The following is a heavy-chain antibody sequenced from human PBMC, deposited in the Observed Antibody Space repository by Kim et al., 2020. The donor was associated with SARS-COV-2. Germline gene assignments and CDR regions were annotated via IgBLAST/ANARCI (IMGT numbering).Heavy chain of an antibody. Sequence: SETLSLTCTVSGGSISSSSYYWGWIRQPPGKGLEWIGSIYYSGSTYYNPSLKSRVTISVDTSKNQFSLKLSSVTAADTAVYYCARHVVSSTMVRGVYYYYGMDVWGQGTTVTVSS. J-gene: IGHJ6*02. D-gene: IGHD3-10*01. V-gene: IGHV4-39*01. CDR2: IYYSGST. CDR1: GGSISSSSYY. CDR3: ARHVVSSTMVRGVYYYYGMDV.